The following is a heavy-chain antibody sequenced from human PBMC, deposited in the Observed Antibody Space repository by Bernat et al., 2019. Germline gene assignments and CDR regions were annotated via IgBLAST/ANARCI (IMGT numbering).Heavy chain of an antibody. D-gene: IGHD5-18*01. V-gene: IGHV3-73*01. CDR2: IRSKANSYAT. CDR3: TRVGYSYGYSPSTFDY. Sequence: EVQLVESGGGLVQPGGSLKLSCAASGFTFSGSAMHWVRQASGKGLEWVGRIRSKANSYATAYVASVKGRFTISRDDSKNTAYLQMNSLKTEDTAVYYCTRVGYSYGYSPSTFDYWGQGTLVTVSA. J-gene: IGHJ4*02. CDR1: GFTFSGSA.